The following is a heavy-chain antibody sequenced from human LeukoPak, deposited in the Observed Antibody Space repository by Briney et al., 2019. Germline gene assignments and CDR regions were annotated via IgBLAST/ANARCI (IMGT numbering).Heavy chain of an antibody. Sequence: GASVKVSCKASGYTFTSYAMHWVRQAPGQRLEWMGWINAGNGNTKYSQKFQGRVTITRDTSASTAYMELSSLRSEDTAMYYCARNYGDYIGIMAPFDYWGQGTLVTVSS. V-gene: IGHV1-3*01. CDR1: GYTFTSYA. J-gene: IGHJ4*02. D-gene: IGHD4-17*01. CDR3: ARNYGDYIGIMAPFDY. CDR2: INAGNGNT.